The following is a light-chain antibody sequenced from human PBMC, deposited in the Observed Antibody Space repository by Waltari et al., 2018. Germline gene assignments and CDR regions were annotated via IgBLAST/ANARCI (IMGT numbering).Light chain of an antibody. Sequence: EIVLTQSPGTLSLSPGERGTLSCRASQSVSNNYLAWYQQKPGQAPRLLIYDASSRATGIPDRFSGSGSGTDFTLTISRLEPEDFAVYYCQQYGSPYTFGQGTKLEIK. CDR1: QSVSNNY. CDR2: DAS. V-gene: IGKV3-20*01. J-gene: IGKJ2*01. CDR3: QQYGSPYT.